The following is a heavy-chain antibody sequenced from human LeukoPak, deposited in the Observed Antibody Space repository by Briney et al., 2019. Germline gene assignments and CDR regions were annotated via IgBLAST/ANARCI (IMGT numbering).Heavy chain of an antibody. CDR3: ARMMTDFDGSGHDIQRGAFDI. CDR2: ISYDGRYQ. D-gene: IGHD3-22*01. CDR1: GFTFSSYW. J-gene: IGHJ3*02. V-gene: IGHV3-30*03. Sequence: GGSLRLSCAASGFTFSSYWMNWARQAPGKGLEWVAVISYDGRYQFYADSVKGRFTVSRDNSKNTLFLQMNSLRAEDTAVYHCARMMTDFDGSGHDIQRGAFDIWGQGTMVTVS.